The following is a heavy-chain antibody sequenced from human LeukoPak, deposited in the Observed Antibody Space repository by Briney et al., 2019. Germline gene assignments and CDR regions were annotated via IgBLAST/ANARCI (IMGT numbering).Heavy chain of an antibody. Sequence: GGSLRLSCTASGFTFSNYWMHWVRQAPGKGLVWVSRIDTDGTKTYYADSVKGRFTISRDNAKNSLYLQMNSLRAEDTAVYYCARKNGLDYWGQGTLVTVSS. CDR1: GFTFSNYW. CDR2: IDTDGTKT. J-gene: IGHJ4*02. V-gene: IGHV3-74*01. CDR3: ARKNGLDY.